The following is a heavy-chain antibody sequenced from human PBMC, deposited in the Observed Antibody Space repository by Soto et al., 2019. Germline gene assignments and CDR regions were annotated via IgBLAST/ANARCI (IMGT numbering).Heavy chain of an antibody. D-gene: IGHD6-19*01. CDR1: GFTFSDYY. CDR3: ARSPSRVAGAIYYYYYYMDV. Sequence: GGSLRLSCAASGFTFSDYYMSWIRQAPGKGLEWVSYISSSGSTIYYADSVKGRFTISRDNAKNSLYLQMNSLRAEDTAVYYCARSPSRVAGAIYYYYYYMDVWGKGTTVTVSS. J-gene: IGHJ6*03. V-gene: IGHV3-11*01. CDR2: ISSSGSTI.